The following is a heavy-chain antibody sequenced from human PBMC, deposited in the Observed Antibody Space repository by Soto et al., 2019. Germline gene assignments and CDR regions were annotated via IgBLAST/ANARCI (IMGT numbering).Heavy chain of an antibody. J-gene: IGHJ4*02. CDR3: AIRASYYDSSGYFDY. V-gene: IGHV4-39*01. Sequence: PSETLSLTCTVSGDSITSNSYFWAWIRQPPGKGLEWIGSIYYSGSTYHNPSLKSRVTISVDRSNNQFSLKLTSVTAADTAVYYCAIRASYYDSSGYFDYWGQGTLVTVSS. CDR2: IYYSGST. CDR1: GDSITSNSYF. D-gene: IGHD3-22*01.